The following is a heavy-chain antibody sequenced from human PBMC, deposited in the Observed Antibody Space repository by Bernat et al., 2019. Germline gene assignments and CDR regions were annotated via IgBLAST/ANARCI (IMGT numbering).Heavy chain of an antibody. V-gene: IGHV5-51*01. D-gene: IGHD3-3*01. CDR3: AKLTDLWSGPRYYYYYMDV. CDR2: IYPVDSDT. Sequence: EVQLVQSGAEVKKPGESLKISCKGSGYSFTSYWIGWVRQMPGKGLEWMGIIYPVDSDTRYSPSFQGKVTISADKSISTAYLQCSSLKASETAMYYCAKLTDLWSGPRYYYYYMDVWGKGTTVTVSS. CDR1: GYSFTSYW. J-gene: IGHJ6*03.